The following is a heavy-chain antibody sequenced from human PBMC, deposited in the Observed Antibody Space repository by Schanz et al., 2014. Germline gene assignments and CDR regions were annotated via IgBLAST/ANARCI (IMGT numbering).Heavy chain of an antibody. CDR1: GFTFSSYA. V-gene: IGHV3-66*02. CDR2: IYSSGST. Sequence: EVQLVESGGGLVQPGGSLRLSCAASGFTFSSYAMTWVRQAPGKGLDWVSTIYSSGSTYYADSVRGRFTISRDNSMNTVYLQMNSLRSDDAAVYYCARAQGVIRLYYGVDVWGQGTTVTVSS. CDR3: ARAQGVIRLYYGVDV. J-gene: IGHJ6*02. D-gene: IGHD3-10*01.